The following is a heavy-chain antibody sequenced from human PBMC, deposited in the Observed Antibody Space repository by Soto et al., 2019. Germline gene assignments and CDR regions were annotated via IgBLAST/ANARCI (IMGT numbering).Heavy chain of an antibody. D-gene: IGHD1-1*01. Sequence: PGESLKISCTASGYNFNKNWIGLGRQTPGKGLEWMGRIEPSNSYIDYSPSFKGHVTISSDKSIKTVYLQWSSLKASDTAMYYCARLRSRPSTIKFGNGFDDWGQGALVTVSS. CDR2: IEPSNSYI. J-gene: IGHJ4*02. V-gene: IGHV5-10-1*01. CDR3: ARLRSRPSTIKFGNGFDD. CDR1: GYNFNKNW.